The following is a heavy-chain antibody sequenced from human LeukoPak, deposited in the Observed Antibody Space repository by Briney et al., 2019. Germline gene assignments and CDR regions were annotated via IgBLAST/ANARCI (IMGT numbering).Heavy chain of an antibody. D-gene: IGHD5-12*01. CDR3: ARSNSGYDYGYAFDI. CDR2: ISAYSLNT. Sequence: WASVKVSCKASGYTFTSYGISWVRQAPGQGLEWMGWISAYSLNTNYAQNFQGRVTMTTDTSTSTAYMELRSLRSDDTAVYYCARSNSGYDYGYAFDIWGQGTMVTVSS. J-gene: IGHJ3*02. V-gene: IGHV1-18*01. CDR1: GYTFTSYG.